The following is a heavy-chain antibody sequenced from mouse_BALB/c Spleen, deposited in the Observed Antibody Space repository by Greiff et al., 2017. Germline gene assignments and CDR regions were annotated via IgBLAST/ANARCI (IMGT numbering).Heavy chain of an antibody. CDR2: IDPENGNT. CDR1: GFNIKDYY. V-gene: IGHV14-1*02. Sequence: EVQLQQSGAELVRPGALVKLSCKASGFNIKDYYMHWVKQRPEQGLEWIGWIDPENGNTIYDPKFQGKASITADTSSNTAYLQLSSLTSEDTAVYYCARLKDCDAWFAYWGQGTLVTVSA. J-gene: IGHJ3*01. CDR3: ARLKDCDAWFAY.